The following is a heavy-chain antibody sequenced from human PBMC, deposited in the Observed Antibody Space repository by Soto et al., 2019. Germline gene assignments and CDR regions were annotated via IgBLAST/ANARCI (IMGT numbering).Heavy chain of an antibody. CDR2: INSDGSTT. D-gene: IGHD6-19*01. Sequence: EVQLVESGGGLVQPGGSLRLSCAASEFTFSNNWMFWVRQAPGKGLVWVSRINSDGSTTSYADSVKGRYTISRDNAKNTLYLQMNSLRAEDTAVYYCARSPSSGWYYFDYWGQGTLVTVSS. V-gene: IGHV3-74*01. CDR1: EFTFSNNW. CDR3: ARSPSSGWYYFDY. J-gene: IGHJ4*02.